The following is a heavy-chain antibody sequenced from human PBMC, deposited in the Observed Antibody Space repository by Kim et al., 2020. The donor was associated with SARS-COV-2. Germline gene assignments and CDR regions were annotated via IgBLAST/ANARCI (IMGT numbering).Heavy chain of an antibody. CDR1: GFTFSSYS. V-gene: IGHV3-21*01. Sequence: GGSLRLSCAASGFTFSSYSMNWVRQAPGKGLEWVSSISSSSSYIYYADSVKGRFTISRDNAKNSLYLQMNSLRAEDTAVYYCARVDIVLMGGFDYWGQGTLVTVSS. CDR2: ISSSSSYI. J-gene: IGHJ4*02. D-gene: IGHD2-8*01. CDR3: ARVDIVLMGGFDY.